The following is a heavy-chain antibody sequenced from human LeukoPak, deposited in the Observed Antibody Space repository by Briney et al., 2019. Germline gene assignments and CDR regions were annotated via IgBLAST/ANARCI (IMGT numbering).Heavy chain of an antibody. Sequence: GGSLRLSCATSGFTFDEYAMHWVRQAPGKGLEWVSGINENSDKIGYADSVKGRFTISRDSAKKSLYLQMNSLRAEDTALYFCAKDRYCSSTSCPIDYWGQGTLVTVSS. J-gene: IGHJ4*02. CDR2: INENSDKI. D-gene: IGHD2-2*01. CDR1: GFTFDEYA. CDR3: AKDRYCSSTSCPIDY. V-gene: IGHV3-9*01.